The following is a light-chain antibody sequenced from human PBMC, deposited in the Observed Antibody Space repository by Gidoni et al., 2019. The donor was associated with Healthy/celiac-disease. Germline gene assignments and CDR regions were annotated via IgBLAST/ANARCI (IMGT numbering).Light chain of an antibody. J-gene: IGLJ3*02. CDR2: EVS. CDR1: SSDVGSYNL. Sequence: QSALTQPASVSGSPGPSITISCTGTSSDVGSYNLVSWYQQHPGKAPKLMIYEVSKRPSGVSNRFSGSKSGNTASLTISGLQAEDEADYYCCSYAGSSTPWVFGGGTKLTVL. V-gene: IGLV2-23*02. CDR3: CSYAGSSTPWV.